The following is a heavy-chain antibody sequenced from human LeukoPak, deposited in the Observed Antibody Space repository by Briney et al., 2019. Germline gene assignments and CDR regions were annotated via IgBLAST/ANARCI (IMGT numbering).Heavy chain of an antibody. CDR2: ISYNGNT. D-gene: IGHD4-23*01. Sequence: PSETLSLTCTVSGGSISGYYWSWIRQPSGKRLEWIGYISYNGNTNYRPSLKSRVTISIDTSNNHFSLRLSSVTAADTAVYYCARRPYGGNSYWFDPWGQGTLVTVSS. J-gene: IGHJ5*02. CDR3: ARRPYGGNSYWFDP. V-gene: IGHV4-59*01. CDR1: GGSISGYY.